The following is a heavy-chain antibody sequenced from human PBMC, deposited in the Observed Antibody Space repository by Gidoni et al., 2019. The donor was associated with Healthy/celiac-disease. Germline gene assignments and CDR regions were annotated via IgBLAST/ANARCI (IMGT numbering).Heavy chain of an antibody. CDR3: ARAPDYYGSGSPNWFDP. D-gene: IGHD3-10*01. CDR1: GYTFTIYG. Sequence: QVQLVQSGAEVKKPGASVKVSCQASGYTFTIYGISRVRQAPGQGLEWMGWISAYNGNTNYAQKLQGRGTMTTETSTSTADMELRSRRSDDTAVYYCARAPDYYGSGSPNWFDPWGQGTLVTVSS. J-gene: IGHJ5*02. V-gene: IGHV1-18*01. CDR2: ISAYNGNT.